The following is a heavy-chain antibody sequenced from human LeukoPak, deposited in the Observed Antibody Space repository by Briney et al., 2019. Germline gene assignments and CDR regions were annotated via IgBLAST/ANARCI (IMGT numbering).Heavy chain of an antibody. CDR2: IYSSGNT. CDR3: ARWASGYSSREGFDY. J-gene: IGHJ4*02. V-gene: IGHV4-4*07. CDR1: GASMNGYF. D-gene: IGHD5-12*01. Sequence: KPSETLSLTCTVSGASMNGYFWSWIRQPAGKGLEWIGRIYSSGNTNYSPSLKSRVIMSVDMSKNQFSLNLKSVTAADTAVFYCARWASGYSSREGFDYWGQGALVIVSS.